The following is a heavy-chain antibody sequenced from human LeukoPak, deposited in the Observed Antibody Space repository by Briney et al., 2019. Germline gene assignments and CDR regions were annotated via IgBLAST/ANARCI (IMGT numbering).Heavy chain of an antibody. V-gene: IGHV1-69*05. D-gene: IGHD2-2*01. CDR1: GYTFTSYY. CDR2: IIPIFGTA. Sequence: ASVKVSCKASGYTFTSYYIHWVRQAPGEGLEWMGGIIPIFGTANYAQKFQGRVTITTDESTSTAYMELSSLRSEDTAVYYCASGVPAAIDDAFDIWSQGTMVTVSS. J-gene: IGHJ3*02. CDR3: ASGVPAAIDDAFDI.